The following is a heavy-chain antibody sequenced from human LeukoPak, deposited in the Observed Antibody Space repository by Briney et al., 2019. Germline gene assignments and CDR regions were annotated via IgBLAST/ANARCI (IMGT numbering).Heavy chain of an antibody. J-gene: IGHJ6*02. Sequence: SETLSLTCTVSGGSISSYYWSWIRQPPGKGLEWNGYIYYSGSTNYNPSLKSRVTISVDTSKNQFSLKLSSVTAADTAVYYCARRVAGGIYGMDVWGQGTTVTVSS. CDR1: GGSISSYY. D-gene: IGHD6-19*01. CDR3: ARRVAGGIYGMDV. CDR2: IYYSGST. V-gene: IGHV4-59*08.